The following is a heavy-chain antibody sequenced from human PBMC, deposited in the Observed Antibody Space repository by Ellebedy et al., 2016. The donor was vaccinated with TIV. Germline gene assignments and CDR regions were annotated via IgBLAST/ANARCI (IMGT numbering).Heavy chain of an antibody. J-gene: IGHJ6*02. Sequence: SVKVSCXASGFTFTSSAVQWVRQARGQRLEWIGWIVVGSGNTNYAQKFQERVTITRDMSTSTAYMELSSLRSEDTAVYYCAADLFWSGYYYGGMDVWGQGTTVTVSS. CDR2: IVVGSGNT. D-gene: IGHD3-3*01. CDR1: GFTFTSSA. V-gene: IGHV1-58*01. CDR3: AADLFWSGYYYGGMDV.